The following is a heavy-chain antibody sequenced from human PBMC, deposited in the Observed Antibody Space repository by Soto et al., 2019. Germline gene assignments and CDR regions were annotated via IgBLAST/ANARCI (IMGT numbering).Heavy chain of an antibody. CDR1: GYSSNSDYY. CDR3: GIDEMRGGLSGVDI. Sequence: SDTLSLTCAVSGYSSNSDYYWGWIRQPPGKGLEWIGSMFHSGSTYYNPSLRSRVTISGDTSKNQFSLKLSSVTAADTAVYYCGIDEMRGGLSGVDIWGQETMVTVPS. D-gene: IGHD2-15*01. CDR2: MFHSGST. J-gene: IGHJ3*02. V-gene: IGHV4-38-2*01.